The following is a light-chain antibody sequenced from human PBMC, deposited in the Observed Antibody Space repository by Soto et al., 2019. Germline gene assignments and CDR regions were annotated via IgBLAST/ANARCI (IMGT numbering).Light chain of an antibody. J-gene: IGKJ5*01. CDR3: HQRQYWPPIT. Sequence: VVLTQSPATLSLCPGERATVSCRTSLSVSVYLDWYQQKPGQAPRLLISDASNRATGIPARLSGSGSGTDFTLTISSLEPEDFAVYYCHQRQYWPPITFGQGTRLEIK. V-gene: IGKV3-11*01. CDR1: LSVSVY. CDR2: DAS.